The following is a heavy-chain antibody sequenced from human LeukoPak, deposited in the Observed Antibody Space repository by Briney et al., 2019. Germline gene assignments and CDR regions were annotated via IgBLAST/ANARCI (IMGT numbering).Heavy chain of an antibody. CDR3: ARHTAGYCSSTSCYEGDAFDI. V-gene: IGHV4-59*08. CDR1: GGSISSYY. Sequence: SETLSLTCTVSGGSISSYYWSWIRQPPGKGLGWIGYIYYSGSTHYNPSLKSRVTISVDTSKNQFSLKLSSVTAADTAVYYCARHTAGYCSSTSCYEGDAFDIWGQGTMVTVSS. J-gene: IGHJ3*02. D-gene: IGHD2-2*03. CDR2: IYYSGST.